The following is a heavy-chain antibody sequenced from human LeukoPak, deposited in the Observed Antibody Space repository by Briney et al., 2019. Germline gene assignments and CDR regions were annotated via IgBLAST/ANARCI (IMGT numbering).Heavy chain of an antibody. V-gene: IGHV1-2*02. CDR2: INPNSGGT. Sequence: ASVKVSCKASGYTFTGYYMHWVRQAPGQGLEWMGWINPNSGGTNYAQKFQGRVTMTRDTSISTAYMELSRLRSDDTAVYYCARATKGSYYDFWSGSYYFDYWGQGTLVTVSS. J-gene: IGHJ4*02. CDR3: ARATKGSYYDFWSGSYYFDY. D-gene: IGHD3-3*01. CDR1: GYTFTGYY.